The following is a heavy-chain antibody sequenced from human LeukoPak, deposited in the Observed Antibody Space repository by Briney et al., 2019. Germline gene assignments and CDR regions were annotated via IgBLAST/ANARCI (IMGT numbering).Heavy chain of an antibody. J-gene: IGHJ4*02. CDR2: IIPIFGTA. D-gene: IGHD3-22*01. V-gene: IGHV1-69*01. CDR1: GGTFSSYA. Sequence: ASVKVSCKASGGTFSSYAISWVRQAPGQGLEWMGGIIPIFGTANYAQKFQGRVTITADESTSTAYMELSSLRSEDTAVYYCARGFDYYDSSGYYYFDYWGQGTLVTVSS. CDR3: ARGFDYYDSSGYYYFDY.